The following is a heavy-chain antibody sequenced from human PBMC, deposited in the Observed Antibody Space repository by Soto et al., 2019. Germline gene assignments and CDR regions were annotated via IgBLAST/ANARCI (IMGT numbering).Heavy chain of an antibody. J-gene: IGHJ4*02. CDR2: IIPIFGTA. Sequence: SVKVSCKASGGTFSSYAISWVRQAPGQGLEWMGGIIPIFGTANYAQKFQGRVTITADESTSTAYMELSSLRSEDTAVYYFSRGSGHSGYQTDWGQGTLVTVSS. CDR1: GGTFSSYA. CDR3: SRGSGHSGYQTD. V-gene: IGHV1-69*13. D-gene: IGHD5-12*01.